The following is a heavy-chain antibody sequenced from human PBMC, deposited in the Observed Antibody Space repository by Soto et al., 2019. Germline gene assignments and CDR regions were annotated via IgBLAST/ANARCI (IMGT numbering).Heavy chain of an antibody. V-gene: IGHV4-4*02. J-gene: IGHJ6*01. CDR1: GGSISSSDW. Sequence: LSLTCAVSGGSISSSDWWSWVRQPPGKGLEWIGEIYHSGSTNYNPSLKSRVTISVDKSKNQFSLKLSSVTAADTAVYYCARVSGSYCYGMDVWGQGITVTVSS. D-gene: IGHD1-26*01. CDR3: ARVSGSYCYGMDV. CDR2: IYHSGST.